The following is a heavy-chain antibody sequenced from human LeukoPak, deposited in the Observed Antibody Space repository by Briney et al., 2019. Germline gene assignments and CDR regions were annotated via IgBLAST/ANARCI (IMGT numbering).Heavy chain of an antibody. CDR1: GGTFSSYA. D-gene: IGHD3-22*01. V-gene: IGHV1-69*06. Sequence: SVKVSCKASGGTFSSYAISWVRQAPGQGLEWMGGIIPIFGTANYAQKFQGRVTITADKSTSTAYMELSSLRSEDTAVYYCARDYYYDSSGQENWFDPWGQGTLVTVSS. CDR2: IIPIFGTA. J-gene: IGHJ5*02. CDR3: ARDYYYDSSGQENWFDP.